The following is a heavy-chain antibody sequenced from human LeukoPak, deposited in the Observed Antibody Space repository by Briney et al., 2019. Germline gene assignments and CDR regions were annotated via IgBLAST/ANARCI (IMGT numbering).Heavy chain of an antibody. J-gene: IGHJ5*02. V-gene: IGHV3-23*01. Sequence: GGSLRLSCAASGFTFSSYAMSWVRQAPGKGLEWVSAISCSGGSTYYADSVKGRFTISRDSSKNTLYLQMNSLRAEDTAVYYCAKDLDYYGSGSYYNALWFDPWGQGTLVTVSS. CDR1: GFTFSSYA. D-gene: IGHD3-10*01. CDR2: ISCSGGST. CDR3: AKDLDYYGSGSYYNALWFDP.